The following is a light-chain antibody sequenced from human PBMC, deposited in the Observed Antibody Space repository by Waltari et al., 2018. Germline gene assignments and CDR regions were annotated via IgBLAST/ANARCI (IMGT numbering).Light chain of an antibody. J-gene: IGLJ2*01. CDR1: RANIGANN. Sequence: QSVLIQPPSASATPGQSVYISCSGSRANIGANNVNWYHQVPGAAPKLLIYTNEQRPSGVSDRFSAFKSGTSASLAISGLQSEDEGDYYCATWDDILNGPVFGGGTKLTVL. V-gene: IGLV1-44*01. CDR3: ATWDDILNGPV. CDR2: TNE.